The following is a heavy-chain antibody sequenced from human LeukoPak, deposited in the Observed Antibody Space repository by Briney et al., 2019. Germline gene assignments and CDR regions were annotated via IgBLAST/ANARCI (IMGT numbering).Heavy chain of an antibody. J-gene: IGHJ4*02. Sequence: GGSLRLSCAASGFTFSSYSMNWVRQAPGKGLEWVSAISASGGSTYYADSVKGRFTISRDNSKNTLYLQMNSLRAEDTAVYYCAKPKDTAVGRYFDYWGQGTLVTVSS. CDR3: AKPKDTAVGRYFDY. D-gene: IGHD2-2*01. CDR2: ISASGGST. CDR1: GFTFSSYS. V-gene: IGHV3-23*01.